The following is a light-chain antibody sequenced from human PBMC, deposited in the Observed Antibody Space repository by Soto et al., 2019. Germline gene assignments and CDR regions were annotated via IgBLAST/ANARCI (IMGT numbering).Light chain of an antibody. CDR1: SNDVGAYDS. CDR3: CSSAPESTYV. V-gene: IGLV2-23*01. Sequence: QSVLAQPVSVSGSPGQSITISCTGTSNDVGAYDSVSWYQQHPHKAPQVIIYRGTQRPSGASNRFSASTSGNAASLTISGLQADDEADYFCCSSAPESTYVCGTGTKAPS. J-gene: IGLJ1*01. CDR2: RGT.